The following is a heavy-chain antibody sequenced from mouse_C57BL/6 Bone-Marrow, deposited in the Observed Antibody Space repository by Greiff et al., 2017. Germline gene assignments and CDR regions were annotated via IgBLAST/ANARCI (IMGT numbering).Heavy chain of an antibody. V-gene: IGHV1-54*01. D-gene: IGHD3-2*02. CDR1: GYAFTNYL. J-gene: IGHJ3*01. CDR2: INPGSGGT. Sequence: QVQLQQSGAELVRPGTSVKVSCKASGYAFTNYLIEWVKQRPGPGLEWIGVINPGSGGTNYNEKFKGKATLTADKSSSTAYMQLSSLTSEDSAVYFCARDSSGLFAYRGQGTLVTVSA. CDR3: ARDSSGLFAY.